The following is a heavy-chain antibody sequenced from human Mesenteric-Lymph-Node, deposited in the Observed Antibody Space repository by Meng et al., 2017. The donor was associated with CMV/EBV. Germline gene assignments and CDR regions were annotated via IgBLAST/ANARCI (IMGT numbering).Heavy chain of an antibody. V-gene: IGHV3-66*01. CDR3: TREGGGSTH. CDR1: GFTVSSNH. CDR2: IYSGGST. Sequence: GGSLRLSCVVSGFTVSSNHMSWVRQAPGKGLEWVSVIYSGGSTYYADSVKGRFTISRDNAKNTLYLQMNSLRAEDTAVYYCTREGGGSTHWGQGTLVTVSS. J-gene: IGHJ4*02. D-gene: IGHD2-15*01.